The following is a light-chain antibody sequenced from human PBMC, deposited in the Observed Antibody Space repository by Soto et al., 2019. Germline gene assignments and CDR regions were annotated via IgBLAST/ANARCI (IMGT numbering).Light chain of an antibody. J-gene: IGLJ3*02. V-gene: IGLV1-40*01. Sequence: QSVLTQPPSVSGAPGQSVTISCTGGDSNMGAGFDVHWYQLLPGTAPKLLIYDNTDRASGVPDRFSASKSGSSASLAITGLQPEDEATYCCQSYDNTLGGWVFGGGTKLTVL. CDR3: QSYDNTLGGWV. CDR2: DNT. CDR1: DSNMGAGFD.